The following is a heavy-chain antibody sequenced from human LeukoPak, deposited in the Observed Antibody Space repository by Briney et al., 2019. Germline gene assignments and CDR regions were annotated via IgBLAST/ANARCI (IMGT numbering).Heavy chain of an antibody. J-gene: IGHJ4*02. D-gene: IGHD6-19*01. V-gene: IGHV4-39*01. CDR1: GGPISGSSYY. CDR3: ARSSIAVAGPYYFDY. Sequence: SETLSLTCTVSGGPISGSSYYWGWIRQPPGKGLEWSVSIYYSGSTYYNPSLKGRVTISVDTAKNQFSLKLSSVTAADSAVYYCARSSIAVAGPYYFDYWGQGTLVTVSS. CDR2: IYYSGST.